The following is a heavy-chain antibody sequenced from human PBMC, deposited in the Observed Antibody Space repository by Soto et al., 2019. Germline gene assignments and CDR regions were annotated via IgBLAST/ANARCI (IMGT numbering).Heavy chain of an antibody. CDR2: IHYSGST. CDR3: ARHSTGLDV. CDR1: GGSISSYY. J-gene: IGHJ6*04. V-gene: IGHV4-59*08. D-gene: IGHD3-9*01. Sequence: QVQLQESGPGLVKPSETLSLTCTVSGGSISSYYWSWIRQPPGKGLEWIGYIHYSGSTHYNRSLKSRVTISLDTSKNQFSLKLTSGTAADSSVYYCARHSTGLDVWGKGTTVTVSS.